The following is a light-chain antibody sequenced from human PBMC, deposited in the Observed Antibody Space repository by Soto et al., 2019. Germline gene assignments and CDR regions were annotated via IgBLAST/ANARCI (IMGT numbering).Light chain of an antibody. CDR1: QSVSSN. V-gene: IGKV3-15*01. CDR2: CAS. J-gene: IGKJ2*01. CDR3: YQYNNWPKT. Sequence: EIVMTQSPATLSVSPGERATLSCRASQSVSSNLAWYQQQPVQAPRLLIYCASTSATGIPARFSGSGSGTAFTLTSISLQSEDVAVYYYYQYNNWPKTFGQGTKLEIK.